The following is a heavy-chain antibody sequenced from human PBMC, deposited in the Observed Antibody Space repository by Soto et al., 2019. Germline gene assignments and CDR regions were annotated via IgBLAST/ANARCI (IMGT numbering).Heavy chain of an antibody. J-gene: IGHJ4*02. CDR2: ITASGGAT. CDR1: GFSFTSYA. CDR3: ANNLQGNWNPEY. Sequence: GGSLRLSCAAAGFSFTSYAMTWVRQAPGKGLEWVSGITASGGATYYADSVKGRFTISRDNSKNTVYLQMNSLRAEDTALYYCANNLQGNWNPEYWGQGTLVTVSS. V-gene: IGHV3-23*01. D-gene: IGHD1-1*01.